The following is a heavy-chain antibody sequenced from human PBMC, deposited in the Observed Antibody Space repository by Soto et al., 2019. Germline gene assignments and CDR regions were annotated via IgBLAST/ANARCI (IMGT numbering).Heavy chain of an antibody. V-gene: IGHV4-39*01. J-gene: IGHJ6*01. Sequence: PSETLSLTCTVSSGSISSTSYYWAWIRQPPGKGLERIGAIYYDGTTYYTESLKRRVSISVDTSKNQFSLKLNSVTAADTAVYFCARQGRNTKIVLVKHYAADFWGQGTAVTVSS. D-gene: IGHD3-22*01. CDR1: SGSISSTSYY. CDR3: ARQGRNTKIVLVKHYAADF. CDR2: IYYDGTT.